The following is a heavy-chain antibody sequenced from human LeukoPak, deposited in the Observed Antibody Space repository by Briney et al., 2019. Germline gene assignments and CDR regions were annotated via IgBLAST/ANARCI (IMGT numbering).Heavy chain of an antibody. CDR2: ISYDGSNK. J-gene: IGHJ4*02. CDR1: GFTFSSYA. Sequence: RSLRLSCAASGFTFSSYAMHWVRQAPGKGLEWVAGISYDGSNKYYADYVKGRFTISRDNSKNTLYLQMNSLRAEDTAVYYCAKDRDIVVVPAAIRQGLDYWGQGTLVTVSS. V-gene: IGHV3-30*18. D-gene: IGHD2-2*01. CDR3: AKDRDIVVVPAAIRQGLDY.